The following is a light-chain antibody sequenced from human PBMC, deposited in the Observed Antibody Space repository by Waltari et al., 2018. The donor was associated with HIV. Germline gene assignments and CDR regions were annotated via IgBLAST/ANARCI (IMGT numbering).Light chain of an antibody. CDR3: QQYKYWPET. V-gene: IGKV3D-15*01. CDR1: QNITNK. CDR2: DAS. J-gene: IGKJ1*01. Sequence: EVVLTQAPSTLSVSLGEGASLSCRASQNITNKLGWYQQKAGQDPRLLIYDASRRATAIPDRFSGSGSGTEFNLTISRLVFEDVAVYVCQQYKYWPETFGQGTKVEIK.